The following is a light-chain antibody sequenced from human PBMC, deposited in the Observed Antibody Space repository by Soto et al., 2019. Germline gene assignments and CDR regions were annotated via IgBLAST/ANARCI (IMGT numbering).Light chain of an antibody. V-gene: IGKV3-11*01. CDR3: QQRSNWPIT. CDR2: DAS. J-gene: IGKJ1*01. CDR1: QSVSSY. Sequence: EIVLTQSPATLSLSPGERATLFCRASQSVSSYFAWYQQKPGQAPNLLIYDASNRATGIPARFSGSGSGTDFTLTISSLEPEDFAVYYCQQRSNWPITFGQGTKVDIK.